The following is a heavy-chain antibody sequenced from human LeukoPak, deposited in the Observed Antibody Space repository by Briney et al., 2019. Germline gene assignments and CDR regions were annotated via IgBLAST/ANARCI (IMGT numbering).Heavy chain of an antibody. V-gene: IGHV3-48*03. D-gene: IGHD4-11*01. Sequence: PGGSLRLSCAASGFTFSSYEMNWVRQAPGEGLEWVSYISSSGRMIHYADSVKGRFTISRDNAKNSLYLQMNSLRAEDTAVYYCARERDYSRDAFDIWGQGTMVTVSS. CDR3: ARERDYSRDAFDI. CDR2: ISSSGRMI. CDR1: GFTFSSYE. J-gene: IGHJ3*02.